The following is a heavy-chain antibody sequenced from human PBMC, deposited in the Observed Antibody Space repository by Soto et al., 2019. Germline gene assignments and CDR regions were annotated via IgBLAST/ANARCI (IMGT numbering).Heavy chain of an antibody. J-gene: IGHJ4*02. V-gene: IGHV1-18*01. CDR3: ARGFADSSGYWSDY. D-gene: IGHD3-22*01. CDR1: GYTFSSYG. CDR2: ISGYNGDT. Sequence: ASVKVSCKASGYTFSSYGFTWVRQAPGQGLEWMGWISGYNGDTNYVQKLQGRVTMTTDTSTSTAYMELRSLRSDDTAVYYCARGFADSSGYWSDYWGQGTQVTVPQ.